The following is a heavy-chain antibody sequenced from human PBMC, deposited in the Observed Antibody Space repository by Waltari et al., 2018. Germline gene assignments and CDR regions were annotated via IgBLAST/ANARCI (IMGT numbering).Heavy chain of an antibody. V-gene: IGHV3-23*01. CDR1: GLPYSTYA. J-gene: IGHJ4*02. CDR2: ISGSGGST. CDR3: ANIVATIPAVDY. Sequence: EVQLLESGGGLVQPGGSLRLSYAASGLPYSTYAMRWVRQAPGKGLEWVSAISGSGGSTYYADSVKGRFTISRDNSKNTLYLQMNSLRAEDTAVYYCANIVATIPAVDYWGQGTLVTVSS. D-gene: IGHD5-12*01.